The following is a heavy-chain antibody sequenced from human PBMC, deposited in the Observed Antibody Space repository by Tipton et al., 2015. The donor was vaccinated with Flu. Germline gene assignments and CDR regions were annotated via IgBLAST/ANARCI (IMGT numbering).Heavy chain of an antibody. CDR1: GFTFSTFW. Sequence: SLRLSCAASGFTFSTFWMDWVRQAPGKGLEWVANINQDGSEKYYVDSVKGRFTISRDNAKNSLYLQMNSLRAEDTAFYYCTRSLDYRGQGTLVTVSS. CDR2: INQDGSEK. CDR3: TRSLDY. J-gene: IGHJ4*02. V-gene: IGHV3-7*01.